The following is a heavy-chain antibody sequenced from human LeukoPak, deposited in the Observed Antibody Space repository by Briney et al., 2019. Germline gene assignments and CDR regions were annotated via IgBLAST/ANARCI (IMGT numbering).Heavy chain of an antibody. CDR2: ISWNSGSI. D-gene: IGHD6-6*01. V-gene: IGHV3-9*01. Sequence: GWSLRLSCAASGFTFDDYAMHWVRQAPGKGLEWVSGISWNSGSIGYADSVKGRFTISRDNAKNSLYLQMNSLRAEDTALYYCAKDYQYSGSFADYWGQGTLVTVSS. CDR1: GFTFDDYA. CDR3: AKDYQYSGSFADY. J-gene: IGHJ4*02.